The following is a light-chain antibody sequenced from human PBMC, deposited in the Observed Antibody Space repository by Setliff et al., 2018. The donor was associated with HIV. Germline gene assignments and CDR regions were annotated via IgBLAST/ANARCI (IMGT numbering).Light chain of an antibody. CDR3: SSYAITNTLP. CDR1: TSDVGGYDY. Sequence: QSVPTQPASVSGSPGQSLTISCTGTTSDVGGYDYVSWYQQHPGKAPKLIIYEVRNRPSGVSNRFSGSKSGNTASLTISGLQAEDEADYYCSSYAITNTLPFGTGTKVTVL. V-gene: IGLV2-14*01. J-gene: IGLJ1*01. CDR2: EVR.